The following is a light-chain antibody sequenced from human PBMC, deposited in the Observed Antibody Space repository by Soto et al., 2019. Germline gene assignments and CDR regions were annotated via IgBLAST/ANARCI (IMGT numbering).Light chain of an antibody. V-gene: IGKV1D-13*01. Sequence: AIQLTQSPSSLSASVGDRVTITCRASQGISSALAWYQQKPGKAPKLLIYDASSLESGVPSRFSGSGSGTDFPLTISSLQPEDFATYYCQQFNNYHPITFGQGTRLEIK. CDR1: QGISSA. J-gene: IGKJ5*01. CDR3: QQFNNYHPIT. CDR2: DAS.